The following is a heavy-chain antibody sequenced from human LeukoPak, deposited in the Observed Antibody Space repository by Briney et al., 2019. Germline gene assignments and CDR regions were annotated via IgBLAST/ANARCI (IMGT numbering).Heavy chain of an antibody. Sequence: PSETLSLTCSVSGGSMNTHYWNWIRQPPGKGLEWIGNIFYTGTTKYNPSLKGRVTISVDRSKNQFSLKLSSVTAADTAVYYCARDKPSYSSSSWFDPWGQGTLVTVSS. CDR1: GGSMNTHY. CDR2: IFYTGTT. CDR3: ARDKPSYSSSSWFDP. J-gene: IGHJ5*02. D-gene: IGHD6-6*01. V-gene: IGHV4-59*11.